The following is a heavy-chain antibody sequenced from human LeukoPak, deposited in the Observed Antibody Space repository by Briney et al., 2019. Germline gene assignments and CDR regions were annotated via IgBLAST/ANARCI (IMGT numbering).Heavy chain of an antibody. CDR3: ARDYYGSGSYGADGMDV. D-gene: IGHD3-10*01. J-gene: IGHJ6*02. CDR2: ISYDGSNK. CDR1: GFTFSSYA. V-gene: IGHV3-30*04. Sequence: GSLRLSCAASGFTFSSYAMSWVRQAPGKGLEWVAVISYDGSNKYYAASVKGRFTISRDNSKNTLYLQMNSLRAEDTAVYYCARDYYGSGSYGADGMDVWGQGTTVTVSS.